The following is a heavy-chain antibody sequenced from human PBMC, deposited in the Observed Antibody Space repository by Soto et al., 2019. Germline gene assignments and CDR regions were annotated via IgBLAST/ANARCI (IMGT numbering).Heavy chain of an antibody. CDR2: ITVGGDVT. Sequence: PGGSLRVSCVASGFTFSAYAMTWVRQAPGRGLGWVSSITVGGDVTTYADSVRGRFTISRDNSKNTLYLQRNSLRAENTAVYYCMRDPNGDYIGAFDSWGKGTLVSVSS. D-gene: IGHD4-17*01. CDR3: MRDPNGDYIGAFDS. V-gene: IGHV3-23*01. CDR1: GFTFSAYA. J-gene: IGHJ3*01.